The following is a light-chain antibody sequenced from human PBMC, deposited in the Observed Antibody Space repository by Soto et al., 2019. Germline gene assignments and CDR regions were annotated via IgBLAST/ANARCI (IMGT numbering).Light chain of an antibody. CDR1: RSNIGAIYE. Sequence: QLVLTQPPSVSGALGQRVTISCTGTRSNIGAIYEVHWYQQLPGTAPKLLIYGNSNRPSGVPDRFSGSKSGTSASLAITGLQAEDEADYYCQSYDIGLTGYVFGTGTKLTVL. CDR2: GNS. J-gene: IGLJ1*01. V-gene: IGLV1-40*01. CDR3: QSYDIGLTGYV.